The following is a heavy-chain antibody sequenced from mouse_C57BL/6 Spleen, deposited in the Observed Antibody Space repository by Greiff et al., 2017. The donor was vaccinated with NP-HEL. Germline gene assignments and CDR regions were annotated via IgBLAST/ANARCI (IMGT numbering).Heavy chain of an antibody. CDR1: GYSITSGYY. J-gene: IGHJ2*01. CDR2: ISYDGSN. CDR3: AREWARSYFDY. Sequence: ESGPGLVKPSQSLSLTCSVTGYSITSGYYWNWIRQFPGNKLEWMGYISYDGSNNYNPSLKNRISITRDTSKNQFFLKLNSVTTEDTATYYCAREWARSYFDYWGQGTTLTVSS. V-gene: IGHV3-6*01.